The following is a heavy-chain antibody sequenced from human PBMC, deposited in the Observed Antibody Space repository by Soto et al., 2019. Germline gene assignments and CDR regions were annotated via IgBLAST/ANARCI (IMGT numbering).Heavy chain of an antibody. V-gene: IGHV4-38-2*01. D-gene: IGHD6-13*01. CDR3: AKVEGRGPVTAAIRRFDS. Sequence: SETLSLTCAVSGYSITNGSYWGSLRQPPGVGLEWIGSIYHSGSTSYNPSLRSRVTISGVTSKNQFSLKLRSVTAADTAMYYCAKVEGRGPVTAAIRRFDSWGQGTQVTVSS. J-gene: IGHJ4*02. CDR1: GYSITNGSY. CDR2: IYHSGST.